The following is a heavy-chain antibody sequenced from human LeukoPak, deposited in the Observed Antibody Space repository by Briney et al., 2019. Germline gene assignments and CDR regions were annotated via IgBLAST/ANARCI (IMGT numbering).Heavy chain of an antibody. V-gene: IGHV3-30*04. CDR3: ARRQIAVAGAFDY. J-gene: IGHJ4*02. D-gene: IGHD6-19*01. Sequence: GGSLRLSCAASGFTFSSYAMHWVRQAPGKGLEWVAVISYDGSNKYYADSVKGRFTISRDNSKNTLYLQMNSLRAEDTAIYYCARRQIAVAGAFDYWGQGTLVTVSS. CDR1: GFTFSSYA. CDR2: ISYDGSNK.